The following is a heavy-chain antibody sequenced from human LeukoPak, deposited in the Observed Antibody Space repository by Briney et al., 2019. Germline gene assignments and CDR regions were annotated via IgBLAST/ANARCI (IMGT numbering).Heavy chain of an antibody. CDR3: ARAIGAATSDY. V-gene: IGHV4-59*01. D-gene: IGHD1-26*01. CDR1: GGSISSYY. Sequence: SETLSLTCTVSGGSISSYYWSWIRQPPGKGLEWIGYIYYSWSTNYNPSLKSRVTISVDTSKNQFSLQLSSVTAADTAVYYCARAIGAATSDYWGQATLVTVSS. J-gene: IGHJ4*02. CDR2: IYYSWST.